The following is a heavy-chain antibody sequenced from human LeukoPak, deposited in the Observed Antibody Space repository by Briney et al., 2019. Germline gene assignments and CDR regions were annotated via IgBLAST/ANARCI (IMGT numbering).Heavy chain of an antibody. D-gene: IGHD5-24*01. CDR1: GGSISSYY. CDR3: ARERRDGNNWIDY. V-gene: IGHV4-59*01. Sequence: KPSETLSLTCTVSGGSISSYYWSWIRQPPGKGLEWIGYIYHSGSTNYNPSLESRVTISIDMSKNQFSLKVSSVTAADTAVYYCARERRDGNNWIDYWGQGTLVTVSS. J-gene: IGHJ4*02. CDR2: IYHSGST.